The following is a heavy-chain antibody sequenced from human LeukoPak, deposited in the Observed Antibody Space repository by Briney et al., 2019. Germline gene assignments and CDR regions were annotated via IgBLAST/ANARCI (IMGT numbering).Heavy chain of an antibody. V-gene: IGHV3-74*01. D-gene: IGHD2-15*01. CDR3: ARTFAAAHIDY. J-gene: IGHJ4*02. Sequence: GGSLRLSCAASGFTFSGYWMHRVRQAPGKGLVWVSRIKSDGSSTTYADSVKGRFTISRDNAKNTLYLEMNSLRAEDTAVYYCARTFAAAHIDYWGQGTLVTVSS. CDR2: IKSDGSST. CDR1: GFTFSGYW.